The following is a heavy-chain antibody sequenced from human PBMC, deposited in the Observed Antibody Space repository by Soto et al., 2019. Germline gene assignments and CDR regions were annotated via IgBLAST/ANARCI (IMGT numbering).Heavy chain of an antibody. J-gene: IGHJ6*02. V-gene: IGHV3-23*01. D-gene: IGHD3-3*01. CDR2: ISGSGGST. Sequence: HPGGSLRLSCAASGFTFSSYAMSWVRKAPGKGLEWVSAISGSGGSTYYADSVKGRFTISRDNSKNTLYLQMNSLRAEDTAVYYCALGAPGKGTIFGVVTNYYYYGMDVWGQGTTVTVSS. CDR3: ALGAPGKGTIFGVVTNYYYYGMDV. CDR1: GFTFSSYA.